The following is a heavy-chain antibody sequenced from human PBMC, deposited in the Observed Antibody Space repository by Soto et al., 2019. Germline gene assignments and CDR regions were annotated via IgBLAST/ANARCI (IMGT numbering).Heavy chain of an antibody. D-gene: IGHD3-3*01. CDR1: GFTFGTYT. V-gene: IGHV3-23*01. Sequence: EVQLLESGGGLVQPGGSPRLSCAASGFTFGTYTMSWVCQAPGKGLEWVSSISGSDGTTYYADSVKGRFSISRDKSKNTLYLQMNSLRAEDTAIYYCAKLDFWNSYYGLDVWGQGTTVTVSS. CDR2: ISGSDGTT. CDR3: AKLDFWNSYYGLDV. J-gene: IGHJ6*02.